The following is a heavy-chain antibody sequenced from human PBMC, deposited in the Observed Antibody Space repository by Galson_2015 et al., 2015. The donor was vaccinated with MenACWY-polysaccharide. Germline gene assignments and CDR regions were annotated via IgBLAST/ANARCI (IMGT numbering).Heavy chain of an antibody. J-gene: IGHJ5*02. V-gene: IGHV3-23*01. CDR2: ISDSGGRT. Sequence: SLRICCEASGFSFSSHAMSWLRQPPVKGREWVSAISDSGGRTYYAGSVKGRYPISRDNSKNTLYLQMNSRRTEDTAVFYCATGSRWYTWFDPWGQGTLVTVSS. CDR1: GFSFSSHA. CDR3: ATGSRWYTWFDP. D-gene: IGHD6-13*01.